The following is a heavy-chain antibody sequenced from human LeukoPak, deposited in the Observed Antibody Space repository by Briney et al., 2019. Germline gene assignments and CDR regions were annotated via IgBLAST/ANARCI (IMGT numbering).Heavy chain of an antibody. D-gene: IGHD4-17*01. J-gene: IGHJ6*02. CDR3: ARVPGGDYEFSYYGMDV. V-gene: IGHV1-18*01. CDR2: VSGYNGNT. Sequence: ASVKVSCKASGYTFTSYGISWVRQAPGRGLEWMGWVSGYNGNTKFVQRLQGRVTMTADTSTSTAYMELRNLRCDDTAVYYCARVPGGDYEFSYYGMDVWGQGPRSPSP. CDR1: GYTFTSYG.